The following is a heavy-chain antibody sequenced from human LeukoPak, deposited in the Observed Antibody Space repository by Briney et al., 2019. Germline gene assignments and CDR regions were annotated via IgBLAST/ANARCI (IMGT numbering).Heavy chain of an antibody. Sequence: GRSLRLSCAASGFTFSDYTMNWVRQAPGKGLEWVSSITSGSSYIYYADSMKGRFTISRDNAKNSLYLQMNSLRAEDTAVYYCARDKDRGIAAPGTYDYWGQGTLVTVSS. CDR2: ITSGSSYI. CDR3: ARDKDRGIAAPGTYDY. V-gene: IGHV3-21*01. CDR1: GFTFSDYT. J-gene: IGHJ4*02. D-gene: IGHD6-13*01.